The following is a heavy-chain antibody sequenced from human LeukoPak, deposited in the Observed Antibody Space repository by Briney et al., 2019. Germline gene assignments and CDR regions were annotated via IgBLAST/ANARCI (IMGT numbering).Heavy chain of an antibody. J-gene: IGHJ3*02. Sequence: PGRSLRLSCVASGFTFTTYGMHWVRQAPGKGLEWVAVIWSDGINRFYADSVKGRFTFSRDNSKNTPSLQMDSLRVEDTAVYYCVKERGPFDAFDIWGHGTVVTVSS. CDR1: GFTFTTYG. CDR3: VKERGPFDAFDI. V-gene: IGHV3-33*06. CDR2: IWSDGINR.